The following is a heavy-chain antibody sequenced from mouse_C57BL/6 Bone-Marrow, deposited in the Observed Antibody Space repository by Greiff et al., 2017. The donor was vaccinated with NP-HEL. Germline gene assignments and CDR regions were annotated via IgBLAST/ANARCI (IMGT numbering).Heavy chain of an antibody. CDR1: GYAFSSSW. CDR2: IYPGDGDT. Sequence: QVQLQQSGPELVKPGASVKISCKASGYAFSSSWMNWVKQRPGKGLEWIGRIYPGDGDTNYNGKFKGKATLTADKSSSTAYMQLSSLTSEDSAVYFCARSGYYYGSSYRYAMDYWGQGTSVTVSS. V-gene: IGHV1-82*01. D-gene: IGHD1-1*01. J-gene: IGHJ4*01. CDR3: ARSGYYYGSSYRYAMDY.